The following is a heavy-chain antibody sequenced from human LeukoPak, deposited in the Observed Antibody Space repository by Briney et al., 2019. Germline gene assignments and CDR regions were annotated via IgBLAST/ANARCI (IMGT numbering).Heavy chain of an antibody. D-gene: IGHD1-26*01. CDR2: INIYGTTI. Sequence: PGRSLRLSCAASGFTFSDYWMHWVRQAPGKGLVWVSRINIYGTTISYADSVRGRFTISRDNARNTLYLEMNNLRVEDTAVYYCARRASAIFDYWGPGTLVTVSS. CDR3: ARRASAIFDY. CDR1: GFTFSDYW. V-gene: IGHV3-74*01. J-gene: IGHJ4*02.